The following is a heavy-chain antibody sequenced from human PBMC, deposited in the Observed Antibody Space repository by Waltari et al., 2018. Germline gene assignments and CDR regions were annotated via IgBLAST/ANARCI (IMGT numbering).Heavy chain of an antibody. D-gene: IGHD3-3*01. V-gene: IGHV4-38-2*01. Sequence: VQLQESGPGLVKPSETLDVTSAVSGYPISSGYYWDWMRQPPGKGLEWLGSIYQSGSTYYNPSLKSRVTISVDTSKNQFSLKLSSVTAADTAVYYCARQVIGVAGRGVGAFDIWGQGTMVTVSS. CDR1: GYPISSGYY. CDR2: IYQSGST. J-gene: IGHJ3*02. CDR3: ARQVIGVAGRGVGAFDI.